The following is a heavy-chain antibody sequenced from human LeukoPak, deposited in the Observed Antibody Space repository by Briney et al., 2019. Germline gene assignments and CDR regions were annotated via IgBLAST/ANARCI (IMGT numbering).Heavy chain of an antibody. D-gene: IGHD2-15*01. CDR2: IYPGDSDA. J-gene: IGHJ6*03. CDR3: ARGGYCSGGSCYSFDYYYYMDV. Sequence: GESLKISCKGSGYSFTSYWIGWVRQMPGKGLKWMGIIYPGDSDARYSPSFQGQVTISADKSISTAYLQWSSLKASDTAMYYCARGGYCSGGSCYSFDYYYYMDVWGKGTTATVSS. CDR1: GYSFTSYW. V-gene: IGHV5-51*01.